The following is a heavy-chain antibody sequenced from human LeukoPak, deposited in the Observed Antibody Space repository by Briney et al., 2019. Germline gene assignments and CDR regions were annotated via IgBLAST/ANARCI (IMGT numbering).Heavy chain of an antibody. CDR3: ARAPLFTAFDY. Sequence: GGSLRLSCAASGFTFSSYWMHWVRQAPGKGLEWVSVIYSGGSTYYADSVKGRFTISRDNSKNTLYLQMNSLRAEDTAVYYCARAPLFTAFDYWGQGTLVTVSS. CDR2: IYSGGST. V-gene: IGHV3-53*01. CDR1: GFTFSSYW. J-gene: IGHJ4*02.